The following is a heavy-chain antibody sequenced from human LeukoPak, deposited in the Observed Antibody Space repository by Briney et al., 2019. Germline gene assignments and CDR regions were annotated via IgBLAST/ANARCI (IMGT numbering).Heavy chain of an antibody. CDR1: GFTFSSYW. CDR3: AKTDHYYDSSGYFADY. V-gene: IGHV3-7*01. CDR2: IKQDGSEK. J-gene: IGHJ4*02. Sequence: GGSLRLSCAASGFTFSSYWMSWVRQAPGKGVEWVANIKQDGSEKYYVDSVKGRFTISRDNAKNSLYLQMNSLRAEDTAVYYCAKTDHYYDSSGYFADYWGQGTLVTVSS. D-gene: IGHD3-22*01.